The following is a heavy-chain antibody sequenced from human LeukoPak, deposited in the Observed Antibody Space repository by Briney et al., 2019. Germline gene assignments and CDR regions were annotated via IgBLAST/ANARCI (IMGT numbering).Heavy chain of an antibody. CDR2: ITSSSSYI. J-gene: IGHJ4*02. V-gene: IGHV3-21*01. D-gene: IGHD6-13*01. CDR1: GFTFSSNS. CDR3: AISDMAAAGIDY. Sequence: GWSLRLSCAAPGFTFSSNSMNWVRQAPGKGLEWVSSITSSSSYIYYADSVKGRFTISRDNAKNSLYLQMNSLRAEDTAVYYCAISDMAAAGIDYWGQRTLVTVSS.